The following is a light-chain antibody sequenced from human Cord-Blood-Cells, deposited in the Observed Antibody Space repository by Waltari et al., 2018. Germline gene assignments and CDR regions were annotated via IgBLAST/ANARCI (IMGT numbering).Light chain of an antibody. V-gene: IGLV2-14*01. CDR3: SSYTSSSTWV. CDR2: DVS. Sequence: QSALTQPASVSGSPGQSITLSCTGTSSDGGGYNYVPWYQQHPGKAPKLMIYDVSKRPSGVSNRFSGSKSGNTASLTISGLQAEDEADYYCSSYTSSSTWVFGGGTKLTVL. J-gene: IGLJ3*02. CDR1: SSDGGGYNY.